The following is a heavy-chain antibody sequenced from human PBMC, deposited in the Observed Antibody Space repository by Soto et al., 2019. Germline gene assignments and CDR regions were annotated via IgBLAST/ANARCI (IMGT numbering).Heavy chain of an antibody. CDR1: GYTFSSQY. J-gene: IGHJ5*02. Sequence: GASVKVSCKASGYTFSSQYLNWVRQAPGQGLEWMGIINPRGGSTCSAQKFQGRLTLTRDISTSTFYMELSSLRSEDTAVYYCARGCDCSGGSCSTNYWFDHWGPGTLVTVSS. V-gene: IGHV1-46*01. CDR3: ARGCDCSGGSCSTNYWFDH. CDR2: INPRGGST. D-gene: IGHD2-15*01.